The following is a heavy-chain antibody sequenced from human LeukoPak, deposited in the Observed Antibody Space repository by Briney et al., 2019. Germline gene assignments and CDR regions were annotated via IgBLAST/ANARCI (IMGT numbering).Heavy chain of an antibody. CDR2: IKEDGSAT. CDR3: ARGGTQSPID. V-gene: IGHV3-7*01. Sequence: GGSLRLSCAASGFTFSSDWMIWLRQAPEKGLEWVANIKEDGSATSYVDSVKGRFTISRDNAKNSLYLQMNSLRVEDTAVYYCARGGTQSPIDWGPGTLVTVSS. D-gene: IGHD2/OR15-2a*01. CDR1: GFTFSSDW. J-gene: IGHJ4*02.